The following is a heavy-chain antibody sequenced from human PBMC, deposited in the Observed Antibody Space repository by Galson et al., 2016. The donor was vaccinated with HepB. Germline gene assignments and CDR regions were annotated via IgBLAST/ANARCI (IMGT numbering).Heavy chain of an antibody. CDR2: THPGDSHT. CDR1: GYSFTGYW. Sequence: QSGAEVKKHGESLKISCEGSGYSFTGYWIGWVRQMPGNGLEWMGITHPGDSHTRYSPSFQGQVSISADESNSTPSLQWHSLKASDTATYYCARLVMLHSRGNYYFYGMDVWGKETTVTVSS. CDR3: ARLVMLHSRGNYYFYGMDV. D-gene: IGHD2-21*01. J-gene: IGHJ6*04. V-gene: IGHV5-51*01.